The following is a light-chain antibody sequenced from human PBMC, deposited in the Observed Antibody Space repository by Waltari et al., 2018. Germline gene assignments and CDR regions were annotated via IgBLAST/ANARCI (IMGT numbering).Light chain of an antibody. CDR3: GTWDSSLSGAV. Sequence: QSVLTQPPSVSAAPGQRVTISCSGGSSNIWNNYVSWYRQFPGTAPKLLIYENTERPSGIPGRFSGSKSGTSATLDITGLQAGDEADYYCGTWDSSLSGAVLGGGTHLTVL. CDR1: SSNIWNNY. CDR2: ENT. V-gene: IGLV1-51*02. J-gene: IGLJ7*01.